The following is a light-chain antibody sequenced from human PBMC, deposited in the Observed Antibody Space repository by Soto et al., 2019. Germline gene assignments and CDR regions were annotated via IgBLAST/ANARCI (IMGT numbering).Light chain of an antibody. CDR1: QRVSTN. V-gene: IGKV3-15*01. Sequence: EIVMTQSPATLSVSPGERATLSCRASQRVSTNLAWYQQKPGQAPRLLIYGASTRATGNPARFSGSGSGTEFTLNINSLQSEDVAVYFCQQYSTWPPYTFGQGTKLEIK. CDR2: GAS. J-gene: IGKJ2*01. CDR3: QQYSTWPPYT.